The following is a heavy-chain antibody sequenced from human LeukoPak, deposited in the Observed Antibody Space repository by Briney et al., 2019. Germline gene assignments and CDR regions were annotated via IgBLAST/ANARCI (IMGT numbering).Heavy chain of an antibody. D-gene: IGHD3-3*01. J-gene: IGHJ4*02. Sequence: PGGSLRLSCAGSGFTFSSDWMHWVRQAPGKVLVWISRISGDGSSTAYAGSVKGRFSISRDNAKNMLYLQMNSLRAEDTAIYYCSRALGGGTTGWGQGTLVTVS. CDR1: GFTFSSDW. V-gene: IGHV3-74*01. CDR2: ISGDGSST. CDR3: SRALGGGTTG.